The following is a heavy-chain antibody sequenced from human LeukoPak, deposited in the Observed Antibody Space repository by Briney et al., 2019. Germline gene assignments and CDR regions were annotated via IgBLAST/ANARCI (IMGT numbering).Heavy chain of an antibody. CDR3: AISYGSGSYAFDI. CDR2: IYYSGST. V-gene: IGHV4-59*08. J-gene: IGHJ3*02. Sequence: KPSDTLSLTCAVYGGSFSGFYWSWIRQPPGKGLEWIGYIYYSGSTNYNPSLKSRDTISVDTSKNQFSLKLSSVTAADTAVYYCAISYGSGSYAFDIWGQGTMVTVSS. CDR1: GGSFSGFY. D-gene: IGHD3-10*01.